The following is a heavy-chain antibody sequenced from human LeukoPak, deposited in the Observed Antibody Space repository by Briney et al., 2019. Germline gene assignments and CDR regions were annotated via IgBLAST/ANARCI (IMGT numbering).Heavy chain of an antibody. Sequence: SETLSLTCAVSGYSISSGYYWGWTRQPPGKGLEWIGSIYHSGSTYYNPSPKSRVTISVDTSKNQFSLKLSSVTAADTAVYYCARLRTMIGVGYWGQGTLVTVSS. D-gene: IGHD3-22*01. J-gene: IGHJ4*02. V-gene: IGHV4-38-2*01. CDR2: IYHSGST. CDR3: ARLRTMIGVGY. CDR1: GYSISSGYY.